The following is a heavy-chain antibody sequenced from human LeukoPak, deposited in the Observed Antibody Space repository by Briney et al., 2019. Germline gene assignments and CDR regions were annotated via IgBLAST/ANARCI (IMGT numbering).Heavy chain of an antibody. J-gene: IGHJ4*02. Sequence: ASETLSLTCTVSGGSISSGGYYWSWIRQPPGKGLEWIGYIYYSGSTYYNPSLKSRVTISVDTSKNQFSLKLSSVTAADTAVYYCARDQPYCSSTSCYSGFDYWGQGTLVTVSS. CDR2: IYYSGST. D-gene: IGHD2-2*01. CDR1: GGSISSGGYY. V-gene: IGHV4-30-4*08. CDR3: ARDQPYCSSTSCYSGFDY.